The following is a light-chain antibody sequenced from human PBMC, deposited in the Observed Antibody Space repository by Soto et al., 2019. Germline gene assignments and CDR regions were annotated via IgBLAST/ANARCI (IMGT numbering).Light chain of an antibody. J-gene: IGLJ2*01. CDR2: EVS. CDR3: SSYTTSSTVE. CDR1: TNDVGNYNY. V-gene: IGLV2-14*01. Sequence: QSALTQPASVSGSPGQSITISCTGTTNDVGNYNYVSWYQQHPGKVPKLLIYEVSNRPSGVSNRFSGSKYGNTASLTISGLQAEDEAEYYCSSYTTSSTVEFGGGTKLTVL.